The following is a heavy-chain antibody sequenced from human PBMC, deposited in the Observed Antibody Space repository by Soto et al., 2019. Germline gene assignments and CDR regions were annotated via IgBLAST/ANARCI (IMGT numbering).Heavy chain of an antibody. J-gene: IGHJ6*02. CDR3: ARAGTTVTTGGVYYYGMDV. D-gene: IGHD4-4*01. V-gene: IGHV4-59*01. Sequence: SETLSLTCTVSGGSISSYYWSWIRQPPGKGLEWIGYIYYRGSTNYNPSLKSRVTISVDTSKNQFSLKLSSVTAADTAVYYCARAGTTVTTGGVYYYGMDVWGQGTTVT. CDR1: GGSISSYY. CDR2: IYYRGST.